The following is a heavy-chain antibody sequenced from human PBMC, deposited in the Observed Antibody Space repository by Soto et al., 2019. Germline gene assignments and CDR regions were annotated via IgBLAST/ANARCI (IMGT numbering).Heavy chain of an antibody. CDR2: ISYSGIT. V-gene: IGHV4-61*03. CDR1: GDSVISGSYY. D-gene: IGHD3-10*01. J-gene: IGHJ6*02. Sequence: QVQLQESGPGLVKPSETLSLTCTVSGDSVISGSYYWSWIRQPPGTGLEWIGYISYSGITKYNPSLESRVNISLDTSKTHFSMKLSSVTAADRSVYFCARYKRYSTGSGSYAYYFGVDVWGQVTTVTVSS. CDR3: ARYKRYSTGSGSYAYYFGVDV.